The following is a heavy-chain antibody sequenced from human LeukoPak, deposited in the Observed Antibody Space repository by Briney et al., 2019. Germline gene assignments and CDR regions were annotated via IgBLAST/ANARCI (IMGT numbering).Heavy chain of an antibody. J-gene: IGHJ4*02. CDR2: INTDGSTT. CDR1: GFTFSTYW. Sequence: GGSLRLSCAASGFTFSTYWIHWVRQAPGKGLVWVSRINTDGSTTNYADSVKGRFTISRDNAKDTLYLQMNDLRAEDTAVYYCARAGSFRFDYWGQGTLVTVSS. V-gene: IGHV3-74*01. CDR3: ARAGSFRFDY. D-gene: IGHD3-10*01.